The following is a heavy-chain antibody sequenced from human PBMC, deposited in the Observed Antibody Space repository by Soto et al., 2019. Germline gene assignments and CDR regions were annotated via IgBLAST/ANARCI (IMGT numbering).Heavy chain of an antibody. J-gene: IGHJ6*02. D-gene: IGHD3-10*01. CDR2: IIPIFGTA. Sequence: SVKVSCKASGGTFSSYAIRWVRQAPGQGLEWMGGIIPIFGTANYAQKFQGRVTITADESTSTAYMELSSLRSEDTAVYYCAREQSMVRGVIKYYYYGMDVWGQGTTVTVSS. V-gene: IGHV1-69*13. CDR3: AREQSMVRGVIKYYYYGMDV. CDR1: GGTFSSYA.